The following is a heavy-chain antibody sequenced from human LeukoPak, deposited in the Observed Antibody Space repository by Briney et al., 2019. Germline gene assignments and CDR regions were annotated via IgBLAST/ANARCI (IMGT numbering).Heavy chain of an antibody. J-gene: IGHJ6*03. V-gene: IGHV1-46*01. CDR2: INPSDGST. CDR1: GYTFTSFY. CDR3: ARAGVGYYYYYMDV. D-gene: IGHD3-10*01. Sequence: ASVKVSCKASGYTFTSFYIQWVRQTPGQGLEWMGIINPSDGSTSYAQKFQGRVTMTRDMSTSTVYMELSSLRSEDTAVYYCARAGVGYYYYYMDVWGKGTTVTVSS.